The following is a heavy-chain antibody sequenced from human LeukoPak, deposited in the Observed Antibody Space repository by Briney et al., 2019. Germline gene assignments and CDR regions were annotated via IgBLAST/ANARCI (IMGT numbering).Heavy chain of an antibody. CDR3: TTLGYHLDS. CDR2: FAGSDTTT. J-gene: IGHJ4*02. D-gene: IGHD3-22*01. V-gene: IGHV3-48*03. Sequence: GGSLRLSCAASGFDFGAYEMNWVRQAPGKGLEWVAYFAGSDTTTYYADSVKGRFTISRDDARNSLYLQMNSLRAEDTALYYCTTLGYHLDSWGQGTLVTVSS. CDR1: GFDFGAYE.